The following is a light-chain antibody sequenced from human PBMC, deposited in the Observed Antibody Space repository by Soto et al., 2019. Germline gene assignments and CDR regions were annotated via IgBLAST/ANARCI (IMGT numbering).Light chain of an antibody. V-gene: IGKV3-15*01. Sequence: EIVMTQSPATLSVSPGERATLSCRASQSVSSNLAWYQQKPGQAPRLLICGASTRATGIPAMFSGSGSGTEFTLTISSLHSEDFAVYYCQQYNNWWTFGQGTKVEIK. CDR2: GAS. CDR1: QSVSSN. J-gene: IGKJ1*01. CDR3: QQYNNWWT.